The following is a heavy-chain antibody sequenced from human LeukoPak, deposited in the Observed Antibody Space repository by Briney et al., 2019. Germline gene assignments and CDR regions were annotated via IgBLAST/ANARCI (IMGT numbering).Heavy chain of an antibody. Sequence: PSETLSLTCTVSGGTISSGRLYWGWIRQRAGQGLEWIGRIYTSGSTNYNPSLKSRVTISVDTSKNQFSLKLSSVTAADTAVYYCARGGYQYYFDYWGQGTLVTVSS. CDR2: IYTSGST. CDR3: ARGGYQYYFDY. CDR1: GGTISSGRLY. V-gene: IGHV4-61*02. J-gene: IGHJ4*02. D-gene: IGHD2-2*01.